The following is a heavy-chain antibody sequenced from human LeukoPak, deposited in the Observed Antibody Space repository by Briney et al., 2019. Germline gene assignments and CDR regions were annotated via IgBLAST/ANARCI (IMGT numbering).Heavy chain of an antibody. Sequence: SETLSLTCTVSGGSISSSSYYWGWIRQPPGKGLEWIGSIYYSGSTYYNPSLKSRVTISVDTSKNQFSLKLSSVTAADTAMYYCAREATMVRGVSWFDPWGQGTLVTVSS. CDR2: IYYSGST. D-gene: IGHD3-10*01. CDR3: AREATMVRGVSWFDP. V-gene: IGHV4-39*07. CDR1: GGSISSSSYY. J-gene: IGHJ5*02.